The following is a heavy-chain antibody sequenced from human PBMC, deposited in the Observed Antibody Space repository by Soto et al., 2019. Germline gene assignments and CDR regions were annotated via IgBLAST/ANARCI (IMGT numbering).Heavy chain of an antibody. Sequence: SETLSLTCTVSGGSISSYYWSWIRQPPGKGLEWIGYIYYSGSTNYNPSLKSRVTISVDTSKNQFSLKLSSVTAADTAVYYCARGPEDLIGFDYWGKGTLVTVSS. CDR2: IYYSGST. CDR1: GGSISSYY. D-gene: IGHD2-15*01. V-gene: IGHV4-59*01. J-gene: IGHJ4*02. CDR3: ARGPEDLIGFDY.